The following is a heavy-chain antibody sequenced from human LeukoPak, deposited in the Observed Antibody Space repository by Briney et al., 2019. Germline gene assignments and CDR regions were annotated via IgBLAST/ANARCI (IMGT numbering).Heavy chain of an antibody. CDR2: ISSSSSYI. J-gene: IGHJ6*03. V-gene: IGHV3-21*01. CDR1: GLTFSIYN. Sequence: TAGGSLRLSCAASGLTFSIYNMNWVRQAPGKALEWVSSISSSSSYIYYADSVKGRFTISRDNAKNSLYLQMNSLRAEDTAVYYCARADRYDSSCYMDVWGKGTTVTVSS. D-gene: IGHD3-3*01. CDR3: ARADRYDSSCYMDV.